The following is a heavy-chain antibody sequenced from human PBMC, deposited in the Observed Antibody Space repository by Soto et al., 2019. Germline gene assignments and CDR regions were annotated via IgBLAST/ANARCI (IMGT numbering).Heavy chain of an antibody. Sequence: PSETLSLTCTVSYGSISVSNVFWGWFRHPPGKGLDWIGNIDYSGTAYFNPSLGTRVTFPVDTSKNQFSLTLYSVTAADTAVYYCARTTGRHLDFWGQGILVTVSS. CDR3: ARTTGRHLDF. CDR1: YGSISVSNVF. J-gene: IGHJ4*02. V-gene: IGHV4-39*01. CDR2: IDYSGTA. D-gene: IGHD4-4*01.